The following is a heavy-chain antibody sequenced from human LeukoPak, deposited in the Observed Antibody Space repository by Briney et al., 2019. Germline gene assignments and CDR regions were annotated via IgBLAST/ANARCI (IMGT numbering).Heavy chain of an antibody. CDR3: ARDRPDWGLASDY. V-gene: IGHV3-66*01. J-gene: IGHJ4*02. Sequence: GRSLRLSCAASGFSVSNNYMSWVRQAPGKGLEWVSVIYTGGSTYYAESVRDRFTISRDKSKNTLYLQMNTLRAEDTAVYYCARDRPDWGLASDYWGQGTLVTVSS. CDR2: IYTGGST. D-gene: IGHD7-27*01. CDR1: GFSVSNNY.